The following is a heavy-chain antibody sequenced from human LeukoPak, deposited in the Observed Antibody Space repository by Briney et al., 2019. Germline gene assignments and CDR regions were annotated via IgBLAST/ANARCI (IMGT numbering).Heavy chain of an antibody. CDR2: NNSDGSSR. CDR1: GFTFSNYY. V-gene: IGHV3-74*01. Sequence: GGSLRLSCAASGFTFSNYYMHGLRQARGRGRVWVSRNNSDGSSRDSADSVKGRFTISRENAKNTLDLQMNSLRAEDTAVYYCASASSHRVAADGDYWGQGTLVTVSS. J-gene: IGHJ4*02. D-gene: IGHD6-13*01. CDR3: ASASSHRVAADGDY.